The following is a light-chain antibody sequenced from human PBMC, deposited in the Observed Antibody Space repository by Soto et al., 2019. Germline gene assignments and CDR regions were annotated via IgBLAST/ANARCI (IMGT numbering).Light chain of an antibody. V-gene: IGLV6-57*04. J-gene: IGLJ3*02. CDR1: SGNIANNY. Sequence: NFMLTQPLSVSGSPGMTVTISCTRSSGNIANNYVQWYQQQPGSAPITIISVDDQKPAGVPDRFSASIDESSTSASLTISGLNNDDDAYYYCQSSDAKNSYGVFGGGTKLTVL. CDR2: VDD. CDR3: QSSDAKNSYGV.